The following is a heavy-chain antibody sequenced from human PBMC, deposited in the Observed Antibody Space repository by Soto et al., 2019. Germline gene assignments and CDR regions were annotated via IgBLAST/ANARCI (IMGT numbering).Heavy chain of an antibody. CDR3: ARGPRGHAYYHGMDV. Sequence: SETLSLTCTVSGGSISSYYVSWIRQSAGKGLEWIGRIDTSGTTNYNPSLKSRVTMSVDASKNHFSLNLSSVTAADTAVYYCARGPRGHAYYHGMDVWGQGATVTVSS. J-gene: IGHJ6*02. D-gene: IGHD3-10*01. CDR1: GGSISSYY. CDR2: IDTSGTT. V-gene: IGHV4-4*07.